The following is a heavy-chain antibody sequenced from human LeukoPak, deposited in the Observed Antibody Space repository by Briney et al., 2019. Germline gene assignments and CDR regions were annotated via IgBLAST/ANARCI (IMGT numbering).Heavy chain of an antibody. CDR2: LSGSSNYI. J-gene: IGHJ5*01. Sequence: PGGSLRLSCAASGFTLSDYYMSWIRQAPGKGLEWVSYLSGSSNYINYADSVKGRFTISRDNAKNSLYLQMNSLRAEDTAVYYCARIGVYTPRNNWFDPWGQGTLVTVSS. V-gene: IGHV3-11*03. D-gene: IGHD2-2*02. CDR1: GFTLSDYY. CDR3: ARIGVYTPRNNWFDP.